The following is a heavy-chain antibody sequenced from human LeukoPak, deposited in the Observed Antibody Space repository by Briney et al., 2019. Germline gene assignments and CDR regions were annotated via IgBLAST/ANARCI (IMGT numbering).Heavy chain of an antibody. J-gene: IGHJ2*01. Sequence: SQTLSLTCTVSGGSISSGSYYWSWLRQPAGKGLEWIGRIYTSGSTNYNPSLKSRVTISVDTSKNQFSLKLSSLSAADTAVYYCARLTMVRGATGTVFDLWGRGTLVTV. CDR3: ARLTMVRGATGTVFDL. D-gene: IGHD3-10*01. V-gene: IGHV4-61*02. CDR2: IYTSGST. CDR1: GGSISSGSYY.